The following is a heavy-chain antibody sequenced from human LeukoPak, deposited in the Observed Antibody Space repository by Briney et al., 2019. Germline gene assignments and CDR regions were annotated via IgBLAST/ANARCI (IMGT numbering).Heavy chain of an antibody. J-gene: IGHJ4*02. Sequence: ASVKVSCKASGGTFSSYAISWVRQAPGQGLEWMGGIIPIFGTANYAQKFQGRVTMTRDTSTSTVYMELSSLRSEDTAVYYCAREWGPYYYDSSGYSEGKDYWGQGTLVTVSS. CDR3: AREWGPYYYDSSGYSEGKDY. V-gene: IGHV1-69*05. CDR2: IIPIFGTA. D-gene: IGHD3-22*01. CDR1: GGTFSSYA.